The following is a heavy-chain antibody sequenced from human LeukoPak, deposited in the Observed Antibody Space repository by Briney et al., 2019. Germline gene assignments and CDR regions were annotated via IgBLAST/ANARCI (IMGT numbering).Heavy chain of an antibody. CDR1: GFTFSSYA. D-gene: IGHD6-19*01. CDR2: ISGSGGST. CDR3: ATRSDSSGWYYFDY. Sequence: GSLRLSCAASGFTFSSYAMSWVRQAPGKGLELVAAISGSGGSTYYADSVKGRFTISRANSKNTLYLQMNSLRAEDAAVYYCATRSDSSGWYYFDYWGQGTLVTVSS. V-gene: IGHV3-23*01. J-gene: IGHJ4*02.